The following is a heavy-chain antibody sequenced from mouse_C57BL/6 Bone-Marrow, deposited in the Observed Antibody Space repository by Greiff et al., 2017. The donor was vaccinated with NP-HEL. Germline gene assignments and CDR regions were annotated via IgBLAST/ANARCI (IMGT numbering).Heavy chain of an antibody. CDR2: ISSGSSTI. CDR3: ARVLGYFDV. J-gene: IGHJ1*03. CDR1: GFTFSDYG. V-gene: IGHV5-17*01. Sequence: EVNLVESGGGLVKPGGSLKLSCAASGFTFSDYGMHWVRQAPEKGLEWVAYISSGSSTIYYADTVKGRFTISRDNAKNTLFLQMTSLRSEEADMYYCARVLGYFDVWGTGTTVTVSS.